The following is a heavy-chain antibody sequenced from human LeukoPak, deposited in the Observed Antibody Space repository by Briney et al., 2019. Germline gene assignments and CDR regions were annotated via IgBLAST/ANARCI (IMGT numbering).Heavy chain of an antibody. D-gene: IGHD1-1*01. CDR1: GDSIIGYY. CDR3: ARGERLGPDF. Sequence: PSETRSLTCTVSGDSIIGYYWSWIRQPPGKGLEWIGYIHYSGSSNYNPSLQSRVTISVDTSRGHFSLKLSSATAADTAVYYCARGERLGPDFWGQGTLVTVSS. V-gene: IGHV4-59*01. CDR2: IHYSGSS. J-gene: IGHJ4*02.